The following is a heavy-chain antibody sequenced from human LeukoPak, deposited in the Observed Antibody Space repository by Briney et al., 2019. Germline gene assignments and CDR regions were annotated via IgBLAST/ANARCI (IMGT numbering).Heavy chain of an antibody. CDR3: ASYYYDSSGFDY. Sequence: ASVKVSCKASGYTFTGYYMHWVRQAPGQGLEWMGWINPNSGGTNYAQKFQGRVTMTKDTSISTAYMELSRLRSDDTAVYYCASYYYDSSGFDYWGQGTLVTVSS. V-gene: IGHV1-2*02. D-gene: IGHD3-22*01. J-gene: IGHJ4*02. CDR1: GYTFTGYY. CDR2: INPNSGGT.